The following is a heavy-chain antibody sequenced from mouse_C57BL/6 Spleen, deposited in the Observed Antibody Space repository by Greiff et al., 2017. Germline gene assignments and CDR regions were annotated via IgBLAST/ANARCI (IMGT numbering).Heavy chain of an antibody. J-gene: IGHJ4*01. CDR3: ARAVTVSSYYAMDY. CDR2: IDPNSGGT. V-gene: IGHV1-72*01. Sequence: QVQLKQPGAELAKPGASVKLSCKASGYTFTSYWMHWVKQRPGRGLEWIGRIDPNSGGTKYNEKFKSKATLTVDKPSSTAYMQLSSLTSEDSAVYYCARAVTVSSYYAMDYWGQGTSVTVSS. D-gene: IGHD2-2*01. CDR1: GYTFTSYW.